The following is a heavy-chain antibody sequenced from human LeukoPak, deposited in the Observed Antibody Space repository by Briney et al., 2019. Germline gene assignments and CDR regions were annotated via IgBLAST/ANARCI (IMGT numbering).Heavy chain of an antibody. CDR3: ARYDTAMDTFDY. V-gene: IGHV3-66*01. CDR1: GFTVSSNY. CDR2: IYSGGST. J-gene: IGHJ4*02. Sequence: GGSLRLSCAASGFTVSSNYMSWVRQAPGKGLEWVSVIYSGGSTYYADSVKGRFTISRDNSKNTLYLQMNSLRAEDTAAYYCARYDTAMDTFDYWGQGTLVTVSS. D-gene: IGHD5-18*01.